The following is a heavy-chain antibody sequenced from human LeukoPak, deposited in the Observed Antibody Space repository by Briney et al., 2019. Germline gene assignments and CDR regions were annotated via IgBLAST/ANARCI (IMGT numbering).Heavy chain of an antibody. CDR3: ARLVWDTTMADGDIDS. Sequence: PGGSLRLSCAASGFTFSSYSMNWVRQAPGKGLEWVSSIICASTYIYYADSVKGRFTISRDNAKNSLYLQMNSLRAEDTAMYYCARLVWDTTMADGDIDSWGQGTLLIVSS. CDR1: GFTFSSYS. CDR2: IICASTYI. J-gene: IGHJ4*02. D-gene: IGHD5-18*01. V-gene: IGHV3-21*01.